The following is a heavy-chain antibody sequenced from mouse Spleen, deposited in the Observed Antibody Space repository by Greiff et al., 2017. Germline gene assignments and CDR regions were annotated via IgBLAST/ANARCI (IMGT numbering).Heavy chain of an antibody. V-gene: IGHV1-63*02. CDR2: IYPGGGYT. CDR3: ARCVTGYYFDD. CDR1: GYTFTNYW. D-gene: IGHD4-1*01. J-gene: IGHJ2*01. Sequence: VQLQQSGAELVRPGTSVKLSCKASGYTFTNYWLGWVKQRPGHGLEWIGDIYPGGGYTNYNEKFKGKATLTADASSSTAYMQLSSLTSEDSAVYFCARCVTGYYFDDWGQGTTLTVSS.